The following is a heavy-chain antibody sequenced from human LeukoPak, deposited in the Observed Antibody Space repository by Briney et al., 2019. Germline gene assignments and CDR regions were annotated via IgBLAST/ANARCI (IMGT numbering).Heavy chain of an antibody. CDR2: INYVGST. D-gene: IGHD3-16*01. J-gene: IGHJ3*01. CDR3: ASFYDVYAFDF. Sequence: SSETLSLTCAVSGGTFSAYFWSWVRQAPGKGPEWIGEINYVGSTNYNPSLKDRVSISSDASKNQFYPELTSVTAADTAVYYCASFYDVYAFDFWGLGTMVTVSS. CDR1: GGTFSAYF. V-gene: IGHV4-34*01.